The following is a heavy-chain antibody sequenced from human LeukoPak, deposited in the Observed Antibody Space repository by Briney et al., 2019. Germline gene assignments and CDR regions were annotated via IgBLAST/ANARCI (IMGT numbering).Heavy chain of an antibody. CDR1: GCTFDDYA. V-gene: IGHV3-9*03. D-gene: IGHD3-22*01. J-gene: IGHJ4*02. CDR3: AKAVHYYDSSGYLYFDY. Sequence: PGGSLRLSCAASGCTFDDYAMHWVRQAPGKGLEWVSGISWNSGSIGYADSVKGRFTISRDNAKNSLYLQMNSLRAEDMALYYCAKAVHYYDSSGYLYFDYWGQGTLVTVSS. CDR2: ISWNSGSI.